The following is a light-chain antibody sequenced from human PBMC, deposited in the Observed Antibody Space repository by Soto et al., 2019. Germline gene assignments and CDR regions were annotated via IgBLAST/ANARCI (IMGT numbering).Light chain of an antibody. V-gene: IGKV1-39*01. J-gene: IGKJ3*01. CDR1: QSITNY. CDR3: QQSHNMPFT. CDR2: AAS. Sequence: DIQMTESPSSLSASVGDRVTITCRASQSITNYLNWYQHKPGKAPKLLVYAASSLQSGVPSRFSGSESGTDFTLTISSLQPEDFATYFCQQSHNMPFTFGPGTKVDIK.